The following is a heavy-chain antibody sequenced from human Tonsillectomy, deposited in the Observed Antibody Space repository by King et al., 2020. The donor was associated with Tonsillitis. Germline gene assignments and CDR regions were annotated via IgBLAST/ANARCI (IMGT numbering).Heavy chain of an antibody. CDR2: IRYDGSNK. V-gene: IGHV3-30*02. J-gene: IGHJ4*02. Sequence: VQLVESGGGVVQPGGSLRLSCAASGFTFRTYGIHWVRQAPGKGLEWVAFIRYDGSNKYYADSVKGRFTISRDNSKNTLYLQMNSLRAEDTAVYYCAGLEDGMAVAKTFDYWGQGTLVTVSS. CDR1: GFTFRTYG. CDR3: AGLEDGMAVAKTFDY. D-gene: IGHD6-19*01.